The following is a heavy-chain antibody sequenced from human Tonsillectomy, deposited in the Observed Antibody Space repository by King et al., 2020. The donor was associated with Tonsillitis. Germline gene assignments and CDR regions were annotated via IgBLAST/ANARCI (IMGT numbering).Heavy chain of an antibody. CDR3: VRDSVVDYRYYGMDV. J-gene: IGHJ6*02. CDR1: GFTFSRYW. CDR2: INTDGSSR. Sequence: VQLVESGGGLVQPGGSLRLSCAASGFTFSRYWMHWVRQGPGKGLMWVSRINTDGSSRSYADSVKGRFTISRDNAKNTLYLQMNSLRAEDTAVYYCVRDSVVDYRYYGMDVWGQGTTVTVSS. D-gene: IGHD3-10*01. V-gene: IGHV3-74*01.